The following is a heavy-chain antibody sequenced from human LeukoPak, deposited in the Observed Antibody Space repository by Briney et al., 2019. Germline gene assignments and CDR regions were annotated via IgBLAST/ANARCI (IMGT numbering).Heavy chain of an antibody. Sequence: WETLSLTCTVSGGSISSYYWSWIRQPTGKGLEWIGYIYYSGSTNYNPSLKSRVTISVDTSNNQFSLKLSSVTAADTALYYCARGYYDSSGYTAPFDYWGQGTLVTVSS. CDR1: GGSISSYY. D-gene: IGHD3-22*01. CDR3: ARGYYDSSGYTAPFDY. J-gene: IGHJ4*02. V-gene: IGHV4-59*01. CDR2: IYYSGST.